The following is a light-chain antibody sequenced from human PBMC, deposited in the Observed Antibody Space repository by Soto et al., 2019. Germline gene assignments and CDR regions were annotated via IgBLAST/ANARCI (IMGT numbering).Light chain of an antibody. CDR3: QQRSNWLT. J-gene: IGKJ4*01. Sequence: EIVLTQSPATLSLSPGERATLSCRASQRVSSYLAWYQQKPGQAPRLLIYDASNRATGIPARFSASVSGTDFTLTISSLEPEYFAVYYCQQRSNWLTFGGGTKVEIK. CDR1: QRVSSY. CDR2: DAS. V-gene: IGKV3-11*01.